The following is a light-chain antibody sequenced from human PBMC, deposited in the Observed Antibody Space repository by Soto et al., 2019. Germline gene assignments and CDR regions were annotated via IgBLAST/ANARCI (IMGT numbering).Light chain of an antibody. CDR2: STT. V-gene: IGLV7-43*01. CDR1: TGAVTSGYY. CDR3: LLYDGGSWV. J-gene: IGLJ3*02. Sequence: QAVVTQEPSLTVSPGGTVTLTCTSSTGAVTSGYYPCWFQQKPGQAPRALIYSTTNKQSWTPARFSGSLRAGKAALTLSGVHPEDEADYYCLLYDGGSWVFGGGTKLTVL.